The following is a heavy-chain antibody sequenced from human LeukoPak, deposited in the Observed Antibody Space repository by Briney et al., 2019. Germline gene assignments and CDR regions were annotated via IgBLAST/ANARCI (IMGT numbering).Heavy chain of an antibody. J-gene: IGHJ6*02. D-gene: IGHD3-10*01. CDR3: ASSAYGSGSCYYYYYYGMDV. Sequence: SVKVSCKASGGTFSSYAISWVRQAPGQGLEWMGRIIPILGIANYAQKFQGRVTITADKSTSTAYMELSSLRSEDTAVYYCASSAYGSGSCYYYYYYGMDVWGQGTTVTVSS. CDR2: IIPILGIA. CDR1: GGTFSSYA. V-gene: IGHV1-69*04.